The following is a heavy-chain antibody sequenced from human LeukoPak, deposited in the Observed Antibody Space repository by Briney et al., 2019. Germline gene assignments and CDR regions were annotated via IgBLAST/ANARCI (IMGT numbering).Heavy chain of an antibody. Sequence: GGSLRLSCAASGFTFSTYGMYWVRQAPGKGLEWVAFIRHDGSNKYYADSVKGRFTISRDNSKNTLFLQMSSLRAEDTAVYYCAKQMQYSSDYWGQRTLVTVSS. D-gene: IGHD6-6*01. CDR2: IRHDGSNK. CDR3: AKQMQYSSDY. J-gene: IGHJ4*02. V-gene: IGHV3-30*02. CDR1: GFTFSTYG.